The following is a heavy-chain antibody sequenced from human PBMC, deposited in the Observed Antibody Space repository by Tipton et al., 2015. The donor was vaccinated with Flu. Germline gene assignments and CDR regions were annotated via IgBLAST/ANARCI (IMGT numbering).Heavy chain of an antibody. J-gene: IGHJ4*02. D-gene: IGHD3-16*01. Sequence: LRLSCTVSGGSISSYYWSWIRQPPGKGLVWIGYIYYSGSTNYNPSLKSRVTISVDTSKNQFSLKLSSVAAADTAVYYCAREGANWGQGTLVTVSS. V-gene: IGHV4-59*01. CDR3: AREGAN. CDR1: GGSISSYY. CDR2: IYYSGST.